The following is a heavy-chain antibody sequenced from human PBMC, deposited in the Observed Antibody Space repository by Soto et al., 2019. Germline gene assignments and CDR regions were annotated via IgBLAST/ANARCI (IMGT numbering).Heavy chain of an antibody. CDR3: ARASYFSEKTAYYAKSFKWFDP. CDR2: ISYDGDNK. Sequence: GGSLRLSCAASGFTFSGSEMHWVRQAPGKGLEWVAFISYDGDNKFYADSVKGRFTVSRDNSRNTLHLQMDSLRPEDTAVYYCARASYFSEKTAYYAKSFKWFDPWGQGTLVTVSS. J-gene: IGHJ5*02. D-gene: IGHD3-9*01. V-gene: IGHV3-30*14. CDR1: GFTFSGSE.